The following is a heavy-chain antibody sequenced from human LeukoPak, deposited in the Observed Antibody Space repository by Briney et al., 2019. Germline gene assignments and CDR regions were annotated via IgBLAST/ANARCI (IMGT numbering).Heavy chain of an antibody. CDR2: ISYDGVNK. J-gene: IGHJ6*02. CDR1: GFTFSNYG. CDR3: AKLRELVTYYYYYGLDV. D-gene: IGHD1-1*01. Sequence: GGSLRLSCAASGFTFSNYGMHWVRQAPGKGLEWVALISYDGVNKYYADSVKGRFTISRDNSKNTLYLRMNSLRVEDTALYYCAKLRELVTYYYYYGLDVWGQGTTVTVSS. V-gene: IGHV3-30*18.